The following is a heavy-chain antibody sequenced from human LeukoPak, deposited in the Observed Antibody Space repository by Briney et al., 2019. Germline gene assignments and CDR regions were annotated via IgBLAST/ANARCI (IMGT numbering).Heavy chain of an antibody. D-gene: IGHD4-17*01. V-gene: IGHV1-2*02. CDR3: ARDRYGDYAYFDY. Sequence: ASVKVSCKASGYTFTGYYMHWVRQAPGQGLEWMGWINPNSGGTNYAQKLQGRVTMTTDTSTSTAYMELRSLRSDDTAVYYCARDRYGDYAYFDYWGQGTLVTVSS. CDR2: INPNSGGT. J-gene: IGHJ4*02. CDR1: GYTFTGYY.